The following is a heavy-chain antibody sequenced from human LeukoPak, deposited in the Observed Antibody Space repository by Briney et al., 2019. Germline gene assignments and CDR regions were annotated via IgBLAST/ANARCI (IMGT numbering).Heavy chain of an antibody. Sequence: ASVKVSCKASGYTFTSYDINWVRQATGQGLEWMGWMNPNSGNTGYAQKLQGRVTMTTDTSTSTAYMELRSLRSDDTAVYYCARTYSGSYSDYFDYWGQGTLVTVSS. D-gene: IGHD1-26*01. CDR3: ARTYSGSYSDYFDY. V-gene: IGHV1-8*01. CDR1: GYTFTSYD. J-gene: IGHJ4*02. CDR2: MNPNSGNT.